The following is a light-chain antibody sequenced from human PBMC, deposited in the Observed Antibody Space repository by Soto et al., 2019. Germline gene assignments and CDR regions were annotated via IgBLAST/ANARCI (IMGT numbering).Light chain of an antibody. J-gene: IGKJ2*01. CDR3: QQRSNWPEVT. Sequence: IVLTQSPGTLSLSPGESATLSCRASQSLSSGYLAWYQQKPGQAPRLVIYGASKRPIGIPDRFSGSASGTDFTLTISSLEPEDFAVYYCQQRSNWPEVTFGQGTKVDIK. V-gene: IGKV3D-20*02. CDR1: QSLSSGY. CDR2: GAS.